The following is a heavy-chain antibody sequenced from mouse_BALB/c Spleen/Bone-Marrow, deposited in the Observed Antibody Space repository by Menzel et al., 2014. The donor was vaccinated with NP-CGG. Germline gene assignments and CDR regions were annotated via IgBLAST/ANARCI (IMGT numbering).Heavy chain of an antibody. J-gene: IGHJ3*01. V-gene: IGHV4-1*02. Sequence: EVLLVESGGGLVQPGGSLKLSCAASGFAFSSYCMNWVRQAPGKGLEWIAEINPDSRTINYTHSLKDKFIISRDNAKNTLYMQMNKERSGDTAQYYGARRNRYGEGFAYWGQATLVTVSA. CDR3: ARRNRYGEGFAY. D-gene: IGHD2-14*01. CDR2: INPDSRTI. CDR1: GFAFSSYC.